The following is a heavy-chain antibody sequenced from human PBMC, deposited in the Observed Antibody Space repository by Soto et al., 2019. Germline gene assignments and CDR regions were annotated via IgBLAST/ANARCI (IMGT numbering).Heavy chain of an antibody. Sequence: PSETLSLTYTVSGGSISSYYWSWIRQPPGKGLEWIGYIYYSGSTNYNPSLKSRVTISVDTSKNQFSLKLSSVTAADTAVYYCAGIDSIYFDYWGQGTLVTVSS. V-gene: IGHV4-59*08. CDR2: IYYSGST. D-gene: IGHD3-9*01. CDR1: GGSISSYY. CDR3: AGIDSIYFDY. J-gene: IGHJ4*02.